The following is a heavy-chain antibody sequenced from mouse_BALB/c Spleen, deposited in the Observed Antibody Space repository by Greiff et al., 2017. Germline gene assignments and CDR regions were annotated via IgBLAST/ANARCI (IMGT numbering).Heavy chain of an antibody. CDR2: IRNKANGYTT. V-gene: IGHV7-3*02. Sequence: EVQLVESGGGLVQPGGSLRLSCATSGFTFTDYYMSWVRQPPGKALEWLGFIRNKANGYTTEYSASVKGRFTISRDNSQSILYLQMNTLRAEDSATYYCARGDSSGYEAMDYWGQGTSVTVSS. CDR1: GFTFTDYY. D-gene: IGHD3-2*01. J-gene: IGHJ4*01. CDR3: ARGDSSGYEAMDY.